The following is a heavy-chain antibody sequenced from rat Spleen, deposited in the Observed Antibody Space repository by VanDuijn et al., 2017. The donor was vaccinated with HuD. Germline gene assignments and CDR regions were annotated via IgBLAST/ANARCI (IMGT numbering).Heavy chain of an antibody. Sequence: EIQLQESGPGLVKPSQSLSLTCSVTGYTITSGYDWSWIRKFQGNKMESMGYISYSGSTNYNPSLKSRVSITRDTSKNQFFLQLNSVITEDTATYYCARKAIRGFDYWGQGVMVTVSS. D-gene: IGHD4-3*01. J-gene: IGHJ2*01. CDR3: ARKAIRGFDY. CDR1: GYTITSGY. CDR2: ISYSGST. V-gene: IGHV3-4*01.